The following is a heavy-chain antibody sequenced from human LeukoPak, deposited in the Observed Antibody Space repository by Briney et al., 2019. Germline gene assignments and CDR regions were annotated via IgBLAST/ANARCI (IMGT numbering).Heavy chain of an antibody. CDR2: ISYDGSNK. CDR1: GFTFSSYA. CDR3: ARVGSVTTLHDYEGMDV. V-gene: IGHV3-30-3*01. J-gene: IGHJ6*02. Sequence: GGSLRLSCAASGFTFSSYAMHWVRQAPGKGLEWVAVISYDGSNKYYADSVKGRFTISGDNSKNTLYLQMNSLRAEDTAVYYCARVGSVTTLHDYEGMDVWGQGTTVTVSS. D-gene: IGHD4-17*01.